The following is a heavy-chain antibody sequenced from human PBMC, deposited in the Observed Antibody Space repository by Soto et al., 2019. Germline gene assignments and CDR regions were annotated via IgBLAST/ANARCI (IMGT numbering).Heavy chain of an antibody. D-gene: IGHD3-3*01. CDR2: ISYDGSNK. V-gene: IGHV3-30-3*01. J-gene: IGHJ4*02. Sequence: QVQLVESGGGVVQPGRSLRLSCAASGFTFSSYAMHWVRQAPGKGLEWVAVISYDGSNKYYADSVKGRFTISRDNSKNTLYLQMNSLSAEDTAVYYCARGGSFLEWLLVLDYWGQGTLVTVSS. CDR1: GFTFSSYA. CDR3: ARGGSFLEWLLVLDY.